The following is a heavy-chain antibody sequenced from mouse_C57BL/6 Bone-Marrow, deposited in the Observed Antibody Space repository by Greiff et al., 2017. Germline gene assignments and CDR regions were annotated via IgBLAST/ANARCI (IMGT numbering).Heavy chain of an antibody. CDR1: GYTFTSYW. Sequence: QVHVKQPGAELVKPGASVKLSCKASGYTFTSYWMHWVKQRPGQGLEWIGMIHPKSGSTNYNEKFKSKATLTVDKSSSTAYMQLSSLTSEDSAVYYCARYYGSSLWYFDVWGTGTTVTVSS. J-gene: IGHJ1*03. CDR2: IHPKSGST. CDR3: ARYYGSSLWYFDV. D-gene: IGHD1-1*01. V-gene: IGHV1-64*01.